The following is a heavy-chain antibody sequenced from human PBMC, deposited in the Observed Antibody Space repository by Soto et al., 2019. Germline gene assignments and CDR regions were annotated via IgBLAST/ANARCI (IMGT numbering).Heavy chain of an antibody. V-gene: IGHV4-30-4*01. Sequence: SETLSLTCSVSGDSISNLDYFWAWIRQPPGQALEYIGYIYKSATTYYNPSFESRVAISVDTSKSQFSLNVTAVTAADTAVYFCARGRYCLTGRCFPNWFDSWGQGALVTVSS. D-gene: IGHD7-27*01. CDR3: ARGRYCLTGRCFPNWFDS. CDR1: GDSISNLDYF. J-gene: IGHJ5*01. CDR2: IYKSATT.